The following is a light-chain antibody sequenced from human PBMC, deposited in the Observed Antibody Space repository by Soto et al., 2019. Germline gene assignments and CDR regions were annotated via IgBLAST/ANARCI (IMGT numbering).Light chain of an antibody. V-gene: IGLV1-44*01. J-gene: IGLJ1*01. CDR2: FND. CDR1: TSNIGNNI. Sequence: QLVLTQPPSASGTPGQRVTITCSGSTSNIGNNIVNWYQQLPGTAPKLLIYFNDQRPSGVPDRFSGSKSGTSGSLVISGLQSEDEADYYCASWDDSLNGLYVFGPGTKLTVL. CDR3: ASWDDSLNGLYV.